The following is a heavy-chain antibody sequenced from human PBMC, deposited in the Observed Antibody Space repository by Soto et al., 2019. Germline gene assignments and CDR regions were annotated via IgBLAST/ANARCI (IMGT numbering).Heavy chain of an antibody. CDR2: VYYSGST. D-gene: IGHD1-1*01. V-gene: IGHV4-39*07. CDR1: GGSISSSSYY. CDR3: GRSRLERRMWFDP. J-gene: IGHJ5*02. Sequence: SETLSLTCTVSGGSISSSSYYWGWIRQPPGKGLEWIGSVYYSGSTYYNPSLKSRVTISVDTSKNQFSLKLRSVTAADTAVYYCGRSRLERRMWFDPWGQGTLVTVSS.